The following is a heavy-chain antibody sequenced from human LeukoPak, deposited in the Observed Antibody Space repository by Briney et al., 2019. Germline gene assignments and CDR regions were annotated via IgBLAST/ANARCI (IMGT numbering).Heavy chain of an antibody. Sequence: GGSLRLSCAASGFTVSSTYMSWVRQAPGKGLEWVSVIYSGGTTYYADSVKGRFTISRDNSKNTLYLQMNSLRTEDTAVYYCAKDSPSRTATTEVPVDYWGQGTLVTVSS. D-gene: IGHD1/OR15-1a*01. V-gene: IGHV3-66*01. CDR3: AKDSPSRTATTEVPVDY. J-gene: IGHJ4*02. CDR1: GFTVSSTY. CDR2: IYSGGTT.